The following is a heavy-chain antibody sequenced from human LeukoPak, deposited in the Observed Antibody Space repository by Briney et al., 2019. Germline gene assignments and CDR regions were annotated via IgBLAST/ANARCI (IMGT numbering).Heavy chain of an antibody. J-gene: IGHJ5*02. CDR3: ARGGNYFRFDP. Sequence: ASVKVSCKASGYTFTNCIISWVRQAPGQGLEWMGWISAYNGNTNYAQKLQGRVTMTTDTSTATAYMELRSLRSDDTAVYYCARGGNYFRFDPWGQGTLVTVSS. CDR2: ISAYNGNT. V-gene: IGHV1-18*01. D-gene: IGHD1-26*01. CDR1: GYTFTNCI.